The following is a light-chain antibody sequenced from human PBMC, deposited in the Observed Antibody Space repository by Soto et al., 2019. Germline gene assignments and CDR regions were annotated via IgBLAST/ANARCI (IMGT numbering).Light chain of an antibody. V-gene: IGKV3-20*01. J-gene: IGKJ1*01. Sequence: EIVLTQSPGTLSLSPGERATLSCRASQSVRSSFLAWYQQKPGQAPRLLIYGASSRATGIADRFSGSGSGTDFTLTISRLEPEDFAVYYCQQYGSSLWTFGQGTKVDIK. CDR2: GAS. CDR1: QSVRSSF. CDR3: QQYGSSLWT.